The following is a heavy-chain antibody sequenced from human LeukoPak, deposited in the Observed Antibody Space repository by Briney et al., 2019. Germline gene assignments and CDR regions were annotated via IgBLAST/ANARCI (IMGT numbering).Heavy chain of an antibody. CDR2: INYSGST. CDR3: AREPIRSGPLDV. Sequence: SETLSLTCAVYGGSFSGYYWTWIRQPPGKGLEWIGEINYSGSTKYNPSLESRVTISVDTSKNQFSLKLSSVTAADTAVYYCAREPIRSGPLDVWGKGTTVTVSS. V-gene: IGHV4-34*01. J-gene: IGHJ6*04. CDR1: GGSFSGYY. D-gene: IGHD3-3*01.